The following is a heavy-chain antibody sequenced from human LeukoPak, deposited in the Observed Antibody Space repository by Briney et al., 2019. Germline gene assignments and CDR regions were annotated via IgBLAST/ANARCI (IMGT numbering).Heavy chain of an antibody. CDR3: AREKVPAATRMREYYFDY. V-gene: IGHV4-4*07. J-gene: IGHJ4*02. CDR1: GGSISSYY. Sequence: PSETLSLTCTVSGGSISSYYWSWIRQPAGKGLEWIGRIYTSGSTNYNPSLKSRVTMSVDTSKNQFSLKLSSVTAADTAVYYCAREKVPAATRMREYYFDYWGQGTLVTVSS. D-gene: IGHD2-2*01. CDR2: IYTSGST.